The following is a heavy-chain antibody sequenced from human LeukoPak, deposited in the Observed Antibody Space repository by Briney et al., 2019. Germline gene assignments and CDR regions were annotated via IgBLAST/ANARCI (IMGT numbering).Heavy chain of an antibody. J-gene: IGHJ6*02. CDR2: TYYRSKWYN. CDR3: ARDSGSGESYFNLLGYYYGMDV. CDR1: GDSVSSNSAA. D-gene: IGHD1-26*01. V-gene: IGHV6-1*01. Sequence: SQTLSLTCAISGDSVSSNSAAWNWIRQSPSRGLEWLGRTYYRSKWYNDYAVSVKSRITINPDTSKNQFSLQLNSVTPEDTAVYYCARDSGSGESYFNLLGYYYGMDVWGQGTTVTVSS.